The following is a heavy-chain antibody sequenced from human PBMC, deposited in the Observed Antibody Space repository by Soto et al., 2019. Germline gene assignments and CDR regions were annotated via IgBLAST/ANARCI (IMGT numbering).Heavy chain of an antibody. CDR1: GGTFSSYA. Sequence: QVQLVQSGAEVKKPGSSVKVSCKASGGTFSSYAISWVRQAPGQGLEWMGGITPIFGTANYAQKFQGRVTITADKSTSTAYMELSSLRSEDTAVYYCARASRGSYDILTGYQGWFDPWGQGTLVTVSS. J-gene: IGHJ5*02. CDR3: ARASRGSYDILTGYQGWFDP. CDR2: ITPIFGTA. D-gene: IGHD3-9*01. V-gene: IGHV1-69*06.